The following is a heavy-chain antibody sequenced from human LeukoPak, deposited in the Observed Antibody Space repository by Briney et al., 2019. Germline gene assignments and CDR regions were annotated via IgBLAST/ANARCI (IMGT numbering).Heavy chain of an antibody. V-gene: IGHV3-30*18. CDR1: GFTFSSYG. J-gene: IGHJ4*02. Sequence: GGSLRLSCAASGFTFSSYGMHRVRQAPGKGLEWVAVISYDGSNKYYADSVKGRFTISRDNSKNTLYLQMNSLRAEDTAVYYCAKDRGYCSSTSCFRLDYWGQGTLVTVSS. CDR2: ISYDGSNK. CDR3: AKDRGYCSSTSCFRLDY. D-gene: IGHD2-2*01.